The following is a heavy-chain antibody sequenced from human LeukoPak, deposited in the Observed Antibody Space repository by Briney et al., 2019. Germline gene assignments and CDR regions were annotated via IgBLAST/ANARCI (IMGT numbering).Heavy chain of an antibody. CDR1: GGSFSGYY. Sequence: SETLSLTCAVYGGSFSGYYWSWIRQAPGKGLEWIGEINHSGSTNYNPSLKSRVTISVDTSKNQFSLKLSSVTAADTAVYYCARKGKYYYDSSGYYLDYWGQGTLVTVSS. V-gene: IGHV4-34*01. J-gene: IGHJ4*02. CDR3: ARKGKYYYDSSGYYLDY. CDR2: INHSGST. D-gene: IGHD3-22*01.